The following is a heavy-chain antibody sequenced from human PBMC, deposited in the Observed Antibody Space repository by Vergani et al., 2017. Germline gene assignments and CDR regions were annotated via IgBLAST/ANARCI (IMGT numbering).Heavy chain of an antibody. CDR1: GGSFSGYY. CDR2: IYYSGST. CDR3: ARWRRSRNQGFDY. Sequence: QVQLQQWGAGLLKPSETLSLTCAVYGGSFSGYYWSWIRQHPGKGLEWIGYIYYSGSTYYNPSLKSRVTISVDTSKNQFSLKLSSVTAADTAVYYCARWRRSRNQGFDYWGQGTLVTVYS. J-gene: IGHJ4*02. D-gene: IGHD1-14*01. V-gene: IGHV4-34*01.